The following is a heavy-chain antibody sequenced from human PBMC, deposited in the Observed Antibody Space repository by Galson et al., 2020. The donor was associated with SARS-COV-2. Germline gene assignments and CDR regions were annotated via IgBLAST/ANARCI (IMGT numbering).Heavy chain of an antibody. Sequence: GESLKISCKASGYTFTSYAMNWVRQAPGQGLEWMGWINTNTGNPTYAQGFTGRFVFSLDTSVSTAYLQISSLKAEDTAVYYCARGRVSSGYYLGDYYYYGMDVWGQGTTVTVSS. CDR2: INTNTGNP. CDR3: ARGRVSSGYYLGDYYYYGMDV. V-gene: IGHV7-4-1*02. CDR1: GYTFTSYA. D-gene: IGHD3-22*01. J-gene: IGHJ6*01.